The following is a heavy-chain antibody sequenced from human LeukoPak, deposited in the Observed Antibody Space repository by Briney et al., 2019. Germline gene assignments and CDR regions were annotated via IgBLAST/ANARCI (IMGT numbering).Heavy chain of an antibody. D-gene: IGHD2-2*01. J-gene: IGHJ5*02. CDR1: GGSISSSRYY. V-gene: IGHV4-39*07. CDR3: ARSRDDCSSTSCYEGINWFDP. Sequence: SETLSLTCTVSGGSISSSRYYWGWIRQPPGKGLEWIGRIYYSGSTYYNPSRKSRVTISVDTSKNQFSLKLSSVTAADTAVYYCARSRDDCSSTSCYEGINWFDPWGQGTLVTVSS. CDR2: IYYSGST.